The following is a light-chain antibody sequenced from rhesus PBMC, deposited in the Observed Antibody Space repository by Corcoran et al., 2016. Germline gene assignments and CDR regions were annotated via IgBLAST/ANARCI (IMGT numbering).Light chain of an antibody. CDR1: QDIRSY. J-gene: IGKJ4*01. CDR3: QQRNSYPLT. Sequence: DIQLTQSPSSLSASVGDRVTITCRASQDIRSYLAWYQQKSGKAPKLLIYDASNLQSGVPSRFSGSGSRTEFTLTISSLQPEDFATYYCQQRNSYPLTFGGGTKVEIK. CDR2: DAS. V-gene: IGKV1-38*01.